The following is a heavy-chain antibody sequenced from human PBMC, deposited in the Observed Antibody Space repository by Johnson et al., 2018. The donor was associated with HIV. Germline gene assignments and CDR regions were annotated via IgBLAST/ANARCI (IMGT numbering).Heavy chain of an antibody. CDR2: IKQDGSEN. D-gene: IGHD3/OR15-3a*01. V-gene: IGHV3-7*03. CDR3: ARGGLGYQNIHDPFDI. Sequence: VQLVESGGGVVQPGRSLRLSCAASGFTFSSYWMSWVRQAPGKGLEWVANIKQDGSENYYVDSVKGRVTISRDNAKNSLYLQMNSLRAEDTALYYCARGGLGYQNIHDPFDIWGKGTMVTVSS. J-gene: IGHJ3*02. CDR1: GFTFSSYW.